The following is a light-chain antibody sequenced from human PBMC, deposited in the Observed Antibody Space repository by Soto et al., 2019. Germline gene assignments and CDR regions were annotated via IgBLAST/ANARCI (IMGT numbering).Light chain of an antibody. CDR3: AAWDDSLNGPA. CDR1: NSNIGSDS. Sequence: QAVVTQPPSASGTPGQRVTISCSGSNSNIGSDSVSWYQHLPGTAPKLLIYNNNQRPSGVPDRFSGSKSGTSASLAISGLQSEDEADYYCAAWDDSLNGPAFGGGTKVTVL. J-gene: IGLJ3*02. CDR2: NNN. V-gene: IGLV1-44*01.